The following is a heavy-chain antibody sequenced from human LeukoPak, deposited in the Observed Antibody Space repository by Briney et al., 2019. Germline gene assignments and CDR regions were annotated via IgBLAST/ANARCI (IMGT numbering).Heavy chain of an antibody. CDR2: IYYSGST. D-gene: IGHD2-8*02. CDR3: ARVGRTRDLRGVHFYYYMDV. CDR1: GGSISSYY. Sequence: PSETLSLTRTVSGGSISSYYWSWIRQPPGKGLEWIGYIYYSGSTNYNPSLKSRVTLSVDTSRNQFSLKLSSVTAADTAVYYCARVGRTRDLRGVHFYYYMDVWGKGTTVTVSS. V-gene: IGHV4-59*01. J-gene: IGHJ6*03.